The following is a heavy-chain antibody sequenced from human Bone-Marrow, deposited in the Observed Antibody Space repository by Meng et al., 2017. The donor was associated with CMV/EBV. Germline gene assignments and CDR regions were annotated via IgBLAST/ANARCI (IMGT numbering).Heavy chain of an antibody. Sequence: ETLSLTCAASGFTFSNIAMAWVRQAPGKGLEWVSGISNTGGNTYYADSVKGRFTISRDNAKNSLYLQMNSLRAEDTAVYYCAKESGSYSAFDIWGQGTMVTVSS. J-gene: IGHJ3*02. CDR2: ISNTGGNT. V-gene: IGHV3-23*01. CDR3: AKESGSYSAFDI. CDR1: GFTFSNIA. D-gene: IGHD1-26*01.